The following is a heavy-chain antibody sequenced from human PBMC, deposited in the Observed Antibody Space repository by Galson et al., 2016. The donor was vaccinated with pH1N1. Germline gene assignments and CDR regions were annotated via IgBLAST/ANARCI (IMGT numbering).Heavy chain of an antibody. CDR1: GFYFSVYY. J-gene: IGHJ4*02. CDR3: AGDRGDEDNLPQLWLDY. V-gene: IGHV1-46*01. Sequence: SVKVSCKASGFYFSVYYVYWVRQAPGQGLEWMGIINPSDTTTTYAQRFQARVTMTWDTSTSTVYMELSSLRSEDTAVYYCAGDRGDEDNLPQLWLDYWGQGTLVTVSS. D-gene: IGHD5-24*01. CDR2: INPSDTTT.